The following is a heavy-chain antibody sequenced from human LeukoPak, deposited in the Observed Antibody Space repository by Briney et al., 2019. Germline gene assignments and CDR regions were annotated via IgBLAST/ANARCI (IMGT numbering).Heavy chain of an antibody. CDR1: GFTFSSYS. Sequence: GGSLRLSCAASGFTFSSYSMNWVRQAPGKGLEWVSYISSSSSTIYYADSVKGRFTISRDNAKNSLCLQMNSLRAEDTAVYYCARAAYDFWSGYRYYYYYMDVWGKGTTVTVSS. CDR2: ISSSSSTI. D-gene: IGHD3-3*01. CDR3: ARAAYDFWSGYRYYYYYMDV. V-gene: IGHV3-48*01. J-gene: IGHJ6*03.